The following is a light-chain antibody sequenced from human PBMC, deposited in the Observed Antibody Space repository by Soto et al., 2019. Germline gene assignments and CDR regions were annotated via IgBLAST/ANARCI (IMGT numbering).Light chain of an antibody. CDR2: GAS. CDR3: QQYGGSPFT. J-gene: IGKJ3*01. V-gene: IGKV3-20*01. Sequence: EIVLTQSPATLSLSPGERATLSCRASQTVNTYLAWYQQKPGQAPRLLIYGASNRATGIPDRFSGSGSGTDFTLTISRLEPEDFAVYYCQQYGGSPFTFGPGTKVDIK. CDR1: QTVNTY.